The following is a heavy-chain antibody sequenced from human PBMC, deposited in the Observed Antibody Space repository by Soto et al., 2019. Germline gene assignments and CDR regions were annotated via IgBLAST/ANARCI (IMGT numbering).Heavy chain of an antibody. CDR3: ARGFNVVTATPLNY. CDR2: IYYSGST. CDR1: GGSISSGGYY. J-gene: IGHJ4*02. V-gene: IGHV4-31*03. Sequence: PSETLSLTCTVSGGSISSGGYYWSWIRQHPGKGLEWIGYIYYSGSTYYNPSLKSRVTISVDTSKNQFSLKLSSVTAADTAVYYCARGFNVVTATPLNYWGQGTLVTVSS. D-gene: IGHD2-21*02.